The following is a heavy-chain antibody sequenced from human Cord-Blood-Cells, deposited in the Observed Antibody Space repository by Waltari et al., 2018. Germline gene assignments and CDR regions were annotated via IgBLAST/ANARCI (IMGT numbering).Heavy chain of an antibody. CDR2: IYHSGSP. D-gene: IGHD6-19*01. V-gene: IGHV4-38-2*01. Sequence: QVQLQESGPGLVKPSETLSLTCAVPGYSINSGYYWGWIRQPPGKGLEWIGSIYHSGSPYYNPSLKSRVTISVDTSKNQFSLKLSSVTAADTAVYYCARVEGYSSGWYEYWGQGTLVTVSS. CDR3: ARVEGYSSGWYEY. CDR1: GYSINSGYY. J-gene: IGHJ4*02.